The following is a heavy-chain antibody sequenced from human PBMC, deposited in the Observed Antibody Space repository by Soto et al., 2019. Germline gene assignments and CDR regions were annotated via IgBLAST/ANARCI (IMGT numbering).Heavy chain of an antibody. V-gene: IGHV3-21*01. J-gene: IGHJ4*02. Sequence: GGSLRLSCTVSGFAFNNYGINWVRQAPGKGLEWVSSISKSDYTYYSDSVKGRFAISRDNAKSSVSLQMNTLRVEDTAVYYCAREDSIIIPDVSDFWGQGTLVTVSS. CDR1: GFAFNNYG. CDR3: AREDSIIIPDVSDF. CDR2: ISKSDYT. D-gene: IGHD3-22*01.